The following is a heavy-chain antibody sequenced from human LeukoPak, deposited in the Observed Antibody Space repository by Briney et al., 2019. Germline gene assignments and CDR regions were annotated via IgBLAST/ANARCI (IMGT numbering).Heavy chain of an antibody. CDR1: GFTFSSYG. Sequence: GRSLRLSCAASGFTFSSYGMHWVRQAPGKGLEWVAVIWYDGSNKYYADSVKGRFTISRDNSKNTLYLQMNSLRAEDTAVYYCARALGLRYFDWLLPDYWGQGTLVTVSS. V-gene: IGHV3-33*01. CDR3: ARALGLRYFDWLLPDY. D-gene: IGHD3-9*01. J-gene: IGHJ4*02. CDR2: IWYDGSNK.